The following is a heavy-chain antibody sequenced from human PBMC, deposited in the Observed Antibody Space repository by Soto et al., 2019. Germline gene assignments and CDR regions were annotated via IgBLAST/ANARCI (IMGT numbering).Heavy chain of an antibody. V-gene: IGHV1-2*04. Sequence: ASVKVSCKASGYTFTGYYMHWVRQAPGQGLEWMGWINPNSGGTSYAQKFQGWVTMTRDTSISTAYMELSRLRSDDTAVYYCARDFKYSSSPDAGFDPWGQGTLVTVSS. CDR2: INPNSGGT. J-gene: IGHJ5*02. CDR1: GYTFTGYY. CDR3: ARDFKYSSSPDAGFDP. D-gene: IGHD6-6*01.